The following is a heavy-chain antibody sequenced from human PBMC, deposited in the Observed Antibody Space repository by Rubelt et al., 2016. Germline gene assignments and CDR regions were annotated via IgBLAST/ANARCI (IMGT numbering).Heavy chain of an antibody. D-gene: IGHD4-17*01. CDR1: GFTFSSYA. V-gene: IGHV3-23*01. CDR3: AKVPIRTVASAFDY. J-gene: IGHJ4*02. Sequence: EVQLLESGGGLVQPGGSLRLSCAASGFTFSSYAMSWVRQAPGKGLEWVSAISGSGGSTYYADSVNGRFTISRDNSKNTLYLQMSSLGAEDTAVYYCAKVPIRTVASAFDYWGQGTLVTVSS. CDR2: ISGSGGST.